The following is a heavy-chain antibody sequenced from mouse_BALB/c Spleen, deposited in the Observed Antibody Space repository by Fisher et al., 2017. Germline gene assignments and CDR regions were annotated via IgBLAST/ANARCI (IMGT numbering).Heavy chain of an antibody. CDR3: ARGGSYAMDY. J-gene: IGHJ4*01. Sequence: DKFKGKATLTVDKSSSTAYMQLSSPTSEDSAVYYCARGGSYAMDYWGQGTSVTVSS. V-gene: IGHV1S81*02.